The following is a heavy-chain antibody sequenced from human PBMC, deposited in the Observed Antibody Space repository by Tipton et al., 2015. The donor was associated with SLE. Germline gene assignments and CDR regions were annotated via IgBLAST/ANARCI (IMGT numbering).Heavy chain of an antibody. V-gene: IGHV4-59*01. Sequence: TLSLTCTVSSGSISLNYWSWIRQPPGKGLEWIGYIYYSGSTTYNPSLKSRVTISVDTSKNQFSLKLSSVTAADTAIYYCARDCGWPFDYWGQGTLVTVSS. D-gene: IGHD2-15*01. CDR3: ARDCGWPFDY. CDR1: SGSISLNY. J-gene: IGHJ4*02. CDR2: IYYSGST.